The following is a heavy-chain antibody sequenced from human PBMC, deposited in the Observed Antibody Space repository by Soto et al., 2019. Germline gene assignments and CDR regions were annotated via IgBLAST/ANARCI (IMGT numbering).Heavy chain of an antibody. Sequence: NPSETLSLTCTVSGGSIGSSSYYWGWIRQPPGKGLEWIGSIYYSGSTYYNPSLKSRVTISVDTSKNQFSLKLSSVTAADTAVYYCASKAYPSGSYSNGNSYYFDYWGQGTLVTVSS. CDR1: GGSIGSSSYY. CDR3: ASKAYPSGSYSNGNSYYFDY. D-gene: IGHD1-26*01. V-gene: IGHV4-39*01. CDR2: IYYSGST. J-gene: IGHJ4*02.